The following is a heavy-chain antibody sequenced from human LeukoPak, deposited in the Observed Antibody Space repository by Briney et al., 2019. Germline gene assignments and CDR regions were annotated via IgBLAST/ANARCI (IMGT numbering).Heavy chain of an antibody. D-gene: IGHD2-8*01. Sequence: ASVKVSCKASGYTFTMYYIHWVRQAPGQGLEWMGMINPSDGATTYAQKFQDRVTMTRDTSTSTVYTELSSLKSEDTAVYYCAREDVVLVDAVRYYYYGMDVWGQGTTVTVSS. CDR1: GYTFTMYY. CDR3: AREDVVLVDAVRYYYYGMDV. V-gene: IGHV1-46*01. J-gene: IGHJ6*02. CDR2: INPSDGAT.